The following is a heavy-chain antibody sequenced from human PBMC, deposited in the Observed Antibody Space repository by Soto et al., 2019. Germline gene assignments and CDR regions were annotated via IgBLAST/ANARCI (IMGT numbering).Heavy chain of an antibody. CDR3: ARQAQYNWNDVPYFDY. CDR1: GGSISSYY. J-gene: IGHJ4*02. V-gene: IGHV4-59*08. D-gene: IGHD1-20*01. Sequence: SETLSLTCTVSGGSISSYYWSWIRQPPGKGLEWIGYIYYSGSTNYNPSLKSRVTISVDTSKNQFSLKLSSVTAADTAVYYCARQAQYNWNDVPYFDYWGQGTLVTVSS. CDR2: IYYSGST.